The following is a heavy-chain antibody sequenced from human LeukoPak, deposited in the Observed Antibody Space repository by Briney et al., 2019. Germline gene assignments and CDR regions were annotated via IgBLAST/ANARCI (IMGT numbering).Heavy chain of an antibody. CDR1: GFTFSGYW. J-gene: IGHJ4*02. CDR2: IKQDGSQK. V-gene: IGHV3-7*01. CDR3: ARDAVSSSWSDY. D-gene: IGHD6-13*01. Sequence: GGSLTLSCAASGFTFSGYWMNWVRQAQGKGPEWLANIKQDGSQKYYVDSVKGRFTIARDNAKNSLYLQMNSLRVGDTAVYYCARDAVSSSWSDYWGRGTLVTVSS.